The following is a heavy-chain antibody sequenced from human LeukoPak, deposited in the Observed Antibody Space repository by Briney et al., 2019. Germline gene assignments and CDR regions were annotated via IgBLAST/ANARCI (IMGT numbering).Heavy chain of an antibody. J-gene: IGHJ3*02. CDR2: IYPGDCDI. CDR3: GRGAREAFDI. CDR1: GYSFTSYW. D-gene: IGHD1-26*01. Sequence: GDPLKISCKGSGYSFTSYWIGWVRQMPGKGLEWMGIIYPGDCDIRYSPSFQDQVTISVDKSVSTAYLQWSSLKASDTAMYYCGRGAREAFDIWGQGTMVTVPS. V-gene: IGHV5-51*01.